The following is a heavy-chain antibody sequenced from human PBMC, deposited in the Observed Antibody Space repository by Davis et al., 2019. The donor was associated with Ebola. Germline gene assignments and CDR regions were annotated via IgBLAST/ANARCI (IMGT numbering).Heavy chain of an antibody. J-gene: IGHJ4*02. CDR2: IYSGGST. V-gene: IGHV3-66*01. D-gene: IGHD3-3*01. CDR3: ARDLTRFDDFWSGYWSY. CDR1: GFTVSSNY. Sequence: GESLKLSCAASGFTVSSNYMSWVRQAPGKGLEWVSLIYSGGSTYYADSVKGRFTISRDNSKNTLYLQMNSLRAEDTAVYYCARDLTRFDDFWSGYWSYWGQGTLVTVSS.